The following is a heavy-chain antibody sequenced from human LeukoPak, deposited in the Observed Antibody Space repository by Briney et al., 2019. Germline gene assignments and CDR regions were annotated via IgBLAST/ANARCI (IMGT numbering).Heavy chain of an antibody. V-gene: IGHV3-30-3*01. CDR3: ARGSRMATISSPHYYYYGMDV. Sequence: GGSLRLSCAASGFTFSSYAMHWVRQAPGKGLEWVAVISYDGSNKCYADSVKGRFTISRDNSKNTLYLQMNSLRAEDTAVYYCARGSRMATISSPHYYYYGMDVWGQGTTVTVSS. J-gene: IGHJ6*02. D-gene: IGHD5-24*01. CDR2: ISYDGSNK. CDR1: GFTFSSYA.